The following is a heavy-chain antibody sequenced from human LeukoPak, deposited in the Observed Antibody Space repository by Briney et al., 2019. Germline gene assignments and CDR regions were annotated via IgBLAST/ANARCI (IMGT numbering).Heavy chain of an antibody. CDR3: ARVMGRRNAFDI. V-gene: IGHV3-74*01. CDR1: GFTFSSYW. Sequence: GGSLRLSCAASGFTFSSYWMHWVRQAPGKWLVWVSRINSDGSSTSYAHSVKGRFTISRDNAQTTLYLQMNSLRAEDTAVYYCARVMGRRNAFDIWGQGTMVTVSS. J-gene: IGHJ3*02. CDR2: INSDGSST. D-gene: IGHD5-24*01.